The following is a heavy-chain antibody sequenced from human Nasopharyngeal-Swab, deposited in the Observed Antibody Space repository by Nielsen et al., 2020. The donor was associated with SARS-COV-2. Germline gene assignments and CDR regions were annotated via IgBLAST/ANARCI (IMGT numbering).Heavy chain of an antibody. D-gene: IGHD6-19*01. CDR1: GGSISNDIHY. Sequence: SETLSLTCIVSGGSISNDIHYWGWIRQAPGKGLQWIGNIHSIGTTFYNPSLRSRVTISVDTSSNQFSLNLSSVTASDTAVYYCARQCMAVVGPCSWLAPWGQGSLVTVST. V-gene: IGHV4-39*01. J-gene: IGHJ5*02. CDR3: ARQCMAVVGPCSWLAP. CDR2: IHSIGTT.